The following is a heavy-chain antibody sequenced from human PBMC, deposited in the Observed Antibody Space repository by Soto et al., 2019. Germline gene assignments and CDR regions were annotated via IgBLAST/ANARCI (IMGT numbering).Heavy chain of an antibody. Sequence: ASVKVSCKASGYTFTSYGISWVRQAPGQGLEWMGWISAYNGNTNYAKKLQGRVTMTTDTSTSTACMELRSLRSDDTAVYYCAIDDSSGWSDPWGQGTLVTVSS. CDR3: AIDDSSGWSDP. V-gene: IGHV1-18*01. CDR2: ISAYNGNT. D-gene: IGHD6-19*01. CDR1: GYTFTSYG. J-gene: IGHJ5*02.